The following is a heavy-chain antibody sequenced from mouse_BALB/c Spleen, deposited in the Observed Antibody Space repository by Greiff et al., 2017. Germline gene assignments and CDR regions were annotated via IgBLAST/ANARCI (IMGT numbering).Heavy chain of an antibody. CDR3: ARDDDWYFDV. J-gene: IGHJ1*01. CDR1: GISITTGNYR. D-gene: IGHD2-3*01. Sequence: DVKLQESGPGLVKPSQTVSLTCTVTGISITTGNYRWSWIRQFPGNKLEWIGYIYYSGTITYNPSLTSRTTITRDTSKNQFFLEMNSLTAEDTATYYCARDDDWYFDVWGAGTTVTVSS. V-gene: IGHV3-5*02. CDR2: IYYSGTI.